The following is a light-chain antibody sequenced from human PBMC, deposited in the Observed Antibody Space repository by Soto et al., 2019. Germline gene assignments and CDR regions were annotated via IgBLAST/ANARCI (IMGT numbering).Light chain of an antibody. CDR1: QDISNN. Sequence: DIQMTQSPSSLSASVGDRVTITCQASQDISNNLNWFQQTSGKAPKLLIYGAYNLETGVPSRFTGRQSRPAFTFTITSLQPEDVGPYFCQQCDNLPPTFGGGTKVEI. J-gene: IGKJ4*01. CDR2: GAY. CDR3: QQCDNLPPT. V-gene: IGKV1-33*01.